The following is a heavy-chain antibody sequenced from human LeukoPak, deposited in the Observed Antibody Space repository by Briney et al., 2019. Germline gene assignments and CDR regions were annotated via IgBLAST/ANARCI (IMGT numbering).Heavy chain of an antibody. J-gene: IGHJ5*01. Sequence: PSETLSLTCAVYGGSFSGYYWSWIRQPPGKGLEWIGEINHSGSTNYNPSLKSRVTISVDTANNQFSLRLTSVHAADTAVYYCARQPKSCTPGVFITGKACWFDSWGQGTLVTVSS. CDR2: INHSGST. CDR3: ARQPKSCTPGVFITGKACWFDS. V-gene: IGHV4-34*01. CDR1: GGSFSGYY. D-gene: IGHD3-10*01.